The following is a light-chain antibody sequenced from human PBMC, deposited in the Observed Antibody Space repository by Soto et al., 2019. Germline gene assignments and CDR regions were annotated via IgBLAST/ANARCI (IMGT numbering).Light chain of an antibody. CDR2: GAS. CDR1: QSVSSNY. V-gene: IGKV3-20*01. J-gene: IGKJ1*01. CDR3: QQFGSSPPWT. Sequence: EIVLTQSPGTLSLSPGERATLSCRASQSVSSNYLVWYQQKPGQPPRLVIYGASSRPTGIPDRFSGSGSGTDFTLTISRLEPEDFALYDCQQFGSSPPWTFGQGTKVEIK.